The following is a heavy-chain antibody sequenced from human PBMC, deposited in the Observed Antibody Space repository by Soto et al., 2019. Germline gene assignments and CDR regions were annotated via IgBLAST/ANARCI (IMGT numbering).Heavy chain of an antibody. CDR3: AAAGIWVGTRTYNLYLDY. V-gene: IGHV1-24*01. Sequence: QVQLVQSGAEVKKPGASVKVSCKVSGNTLTELSIHWVRQAPGKGIEWMGGFDPEDDETIYAQKFQGRVTMTEDTSTDTAYMELSSLRSEDTAVYYCAAAGIWVGTRTYNLYLDYWGQGTLVTVSS. D-gene: IGHD3-10*01. CDR2: FDPEDDET. J-gene: IGHJ4*02. CDR1: GNTLTELS.